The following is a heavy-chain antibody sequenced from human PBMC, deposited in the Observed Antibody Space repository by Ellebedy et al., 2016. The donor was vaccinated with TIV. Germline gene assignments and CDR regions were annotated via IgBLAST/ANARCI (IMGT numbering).Heavy chain of an antibody. Sequence: PGGSLRLSCTASGFTFSDYYISWIRQAPGKGLEWVSYISSSGNTIYYADSVKGRFTISRDNAKNSLYLQMNSLRAEDTAIHYCARGGHYGSGSSSGLDIWGQGTMVTVSS. CDR3: ARGGHYGSGSSSGLDI. V-gene: IGHV3-11*01. J-gene: IGHJ3*02. D-gene: IGHD3-10*01. CDR1: GFTFSDYY. CDR2: ISSSGNTI.